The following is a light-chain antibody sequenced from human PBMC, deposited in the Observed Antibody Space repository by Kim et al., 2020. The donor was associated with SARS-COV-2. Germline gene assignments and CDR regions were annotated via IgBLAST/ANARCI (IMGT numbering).Light chain of an antibody. Sequence: DIQMTQSPSTLSASVGDRVTITCRASQSISDWLAWYQQKPGKAPKLLIYKASSLESGVPSRFSGSGSGTEFTLTISSLQPDDFATYYCQHYYTLWTLGQGTKVDIK. CDR3: QHYYTLWT. V-gene: IGKV1-5*03. J-gene: IGKJ1*01. CDR1: QSISDW. CDR2: KAS.